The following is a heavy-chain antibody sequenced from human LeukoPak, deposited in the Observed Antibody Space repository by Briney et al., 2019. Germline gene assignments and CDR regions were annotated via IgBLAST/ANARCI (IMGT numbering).Heavy chain of an antibody. Sequence: SETLSLTCTVSGGSIGSFHWSWIRQPPGKGLEWIGYIYNSVITNSNPSLKSRVTMSVDTSKNQFSLKLGPLTAADTAIYYCARVSGGSGSGPVDYWGQGTWSPSPQ. V-gene: IGHV4-59*01. CDR1: GGSIGSFH. CDR2: IYNSVIT. CDR3: ARVSGGSGSGPVDY. D-gene: IGHD3-10*01. J-gene: IGHJ4*02.